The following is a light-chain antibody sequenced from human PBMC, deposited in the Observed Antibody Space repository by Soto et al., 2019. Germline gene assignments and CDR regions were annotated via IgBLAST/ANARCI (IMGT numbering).Light chain of an antibody. CDR1: QSVSSS. J-gene: IGKJ1*01. V-gene: IGKV3-15*01. CDR2: SAS. CDR3: QQCDDWRPSR. Sequence: DIVKMQRPATLRVAQGGRSRLSRNPSQSVSSSLAWYQQNPGQAPRLLIYSASTRATGIPARFSGSGSGTELTMSISCLQSEDFAVYYCQQCDDWRPSRFGEGTKVDIK.